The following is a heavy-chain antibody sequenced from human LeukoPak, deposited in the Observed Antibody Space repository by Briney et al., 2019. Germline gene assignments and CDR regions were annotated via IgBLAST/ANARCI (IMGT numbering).Heavy chain of an antibody. D-gene: IGHD3-22*01. CDR3: ARDTRSYDTSGYYYFDY. Sequence: SETLSLTCSVSGASTTSYYWNWIRQAPGKGLEWIGYIYSDGTTSYSPSLRSRVTISIDTSRNQFSLKLSSVTAADAAVYYCARDTRSYDTSGYYYFDYWGQGALVTVSS. CDR1: GASTTSYY. CDR2: IYSDGTT. V-gene: IGHV4-59*01. J-gene: IGHJ4*02.